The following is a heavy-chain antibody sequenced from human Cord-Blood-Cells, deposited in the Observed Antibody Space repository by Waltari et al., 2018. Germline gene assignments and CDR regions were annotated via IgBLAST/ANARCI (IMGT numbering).Heavy chain of an antibody. CDR3: AKGYSGILTGYYTHFDY. CDR1: GFTFDDYA. V-gene: IGHV3-9*03. D-gene: IGHD3-9*01. CDR2: ISWNSGSI. Sequence: EVQLVESGGGLVQPGRSLRLSCAASGFTFDDYAMHWVRQAPGKGLEWVSGISWNSGSIGYADSVKGRFTISRDNAKNSLYLQMNSLRAEDMALYYCAKGYSGILTGYYTHFDYWGQGT. J-gene: IGHJ4*02.